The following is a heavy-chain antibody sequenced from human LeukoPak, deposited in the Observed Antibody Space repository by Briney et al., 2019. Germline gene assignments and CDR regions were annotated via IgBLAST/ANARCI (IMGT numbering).Heavy chain of an antibody. Sequence: ASVKVSCKASGGTFSSYAISWVRQAPGQGLEWMGGIIPIFGTANYAQKFQGRVIMTTETSASTVYMELNSLTSDDTAVYYCARDHCGTTSCNAFEIWGQGTMVTVSS. CDR3: ARDHCGTTSCNAFEI. CDR2: IIPIFGTA. J-gene: IGHJ3*02. CDR1: GGTFSSYA. V-gene: IGHV1-69*05. D-gene: IGHD2-2*01.